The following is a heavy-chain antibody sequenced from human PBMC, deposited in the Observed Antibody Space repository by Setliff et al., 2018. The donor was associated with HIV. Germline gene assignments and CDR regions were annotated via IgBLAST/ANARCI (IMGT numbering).Heavy chain of an antibody. D-gene: IGHD6-19*01. J-gene: IGHJ4*02. CDR2: ISAYNGNT. V-gene: IGHV1-18*04. Sequence: GASVKVSCKATGYTFTGYYMHWVRQAPGQGLEWMGRISAYNGNTNYAQKLQGRVTMTTDTSTSTAYMEQSSMRSEDTAVYYCARGSCSGCYLSDYWGLGTLVTVSS. CDR1: GYTFTGYY. CDR3: ARGSCSGCYLSDY.